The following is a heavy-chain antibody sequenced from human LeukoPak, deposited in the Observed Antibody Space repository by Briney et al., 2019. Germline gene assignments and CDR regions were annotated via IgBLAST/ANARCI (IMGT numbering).Heavy chain of an antibody. Sequence: SETLSLTWAVSGFSISSGYFWAWIRQSPGKGLEWIGSIFHSGITYYNPSLKSRITISVDTSKNQFSLRLSSVTAADTAVYYCARDIGFWSGYPYDAFDIWGQGTMVTVSS. J-gene: IGHJ3*02. CDR1: GFSISSGYF. CDR3: ARDIGFWSGYPYDAFDI. D-gene: IGHD3-3*01. CDR2: IFHSGIT. V-gene: IGHV4-38-2*02.